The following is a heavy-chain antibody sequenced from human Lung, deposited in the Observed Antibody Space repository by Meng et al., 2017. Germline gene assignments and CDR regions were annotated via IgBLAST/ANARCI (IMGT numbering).Heavy chain of an antibody. Sequence: QVQLLRSGPEGNNPGASVKLACKLSGNTFAAYWIHWLRQAPGQGLEWMGRIDPNNDHTQYAQNFQGRVTMTSDTSISTVYMELNGLRSDDTAVYYCARDEDISAAGKLFGDYWGQGTLVTVSS. V-gene: IGHV1-2*06. CDR3: ARDEDISAAGKLFGDY. D-gene: IGHD6-13*01. J-gene: IGHJ4*02. CDR2: IDPNNDHT. CDR1: GNTFAAYW.